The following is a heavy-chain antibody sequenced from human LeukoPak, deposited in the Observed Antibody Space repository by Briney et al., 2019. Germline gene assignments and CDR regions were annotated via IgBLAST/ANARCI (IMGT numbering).Heavy chain of an antibody. CDR2: INPNSGGT. CDR1: GYTFTGYY. V-gene: IGHV1-2*02. CDR3: ARDTLLWFGEESN. Sequence: ASVKVSCKASGYTFTGYYMHWVRQAPGQGLEWMGWINPNSGGTNYAQKFQGRVTMARDTSISTAYMELSRLRSDDTAVYYCARDTLLWFGEESNWGQGTLVTVSS. J-gene: IGHJ4*02. D-gene: IGHD3-10*01.